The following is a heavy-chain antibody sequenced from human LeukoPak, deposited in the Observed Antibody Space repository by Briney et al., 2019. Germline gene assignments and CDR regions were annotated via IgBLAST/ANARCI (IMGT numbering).Heavy chain of an antibody. Sequence: WGSLSLTCTASGFTVSSNYMSWVRLAPGKGLEWVSVIYSGGSTYYSDSLKGRFTISRDNSKHTLYLQMNSLRAEDTAVYYCAFEGEWLPLDIWGQGTMVTVSS. CDR2: IYSGGST. CDR3: AFEGEWLPLDI. D-gene: IGHD6-19*01. CDR1: GFTVSSNY. J-gene: IGHJ3*02. V-gene: IGHV3-66*01.